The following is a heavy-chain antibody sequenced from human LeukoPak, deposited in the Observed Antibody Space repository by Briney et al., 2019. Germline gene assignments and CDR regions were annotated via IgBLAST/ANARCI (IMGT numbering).Heavy chain of an antibody. D-gene: IGHD3-22*01. V-gene: IGHV4-39*07. CDR1: GASISSSTYY. CDR2: IYYSGST. Sequence: PSETLSLTCSVSGASISSSTYYWGWIRQPPGKGLEWIGSIYYSGSTYYNSSLKSRVTISVDTSKNQFSLKLSSVTAADTAVYYCARVNTMIPTNWFDPWGQGTLVTVSS. J-gene: IGHJ5*02. CDR3: ARVNTMIPTNWFDP.